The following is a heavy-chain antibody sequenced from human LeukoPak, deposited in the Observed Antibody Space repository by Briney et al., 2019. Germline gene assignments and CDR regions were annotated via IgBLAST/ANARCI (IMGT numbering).Heavy chain of an antibody. J-gene: IGHJ6*02. CDR1: GVSISNYY. V-gene: IGHV4-59*01. CDR2: IYYSGST. CDR3: ARVGGTNYYYYGMDV. Sequence: SETLSPTCTVSGVSISNYYWSWIRQPPGKGLEWIGYIYYSGSTNYNPSLKSRVTISVDTSKNQFSLKLSSVTAADTAVYYCARVGGTNYYYYGMDVWGQGTTVTVSS. D-gene: IGHD1-26*01.